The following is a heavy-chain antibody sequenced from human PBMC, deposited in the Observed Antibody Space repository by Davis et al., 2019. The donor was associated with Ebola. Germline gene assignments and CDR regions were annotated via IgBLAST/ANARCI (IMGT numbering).Heavy chain of an antibody. V-gene: IGHV3-33*01. CDR1: GFNFSTYG. J-gene: IGHJ4*02. CDR2: IWHDGSHE. D-gene: IGHD4-17*01. CDR3: ASADGDSLDY. Sequence: GESLKISCAASGFNFSTYGMHWVRQAPGKELEWVAIIWHDGSHEYYTDSVKGRFTISRDNSKNTLYLQLNSLRAEDTAVYYCASADGDSLDYWGQGTLVTVSS.